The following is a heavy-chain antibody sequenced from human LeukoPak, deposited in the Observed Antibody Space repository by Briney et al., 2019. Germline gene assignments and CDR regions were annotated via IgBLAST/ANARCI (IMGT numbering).Heavy chain of an antibody. CDR3: ARAWSRGYTYGTDAFDI. Sequence: GGSLRLSCAASGITVSGNYMAWVRQAPGKGLEWASVIYSGGNTYYADSVKGRFTISRDNAKNSLYLQMNSLRGEDTAVYYCARAWSRGYTYGTDAFDIWGQGTMVTVSS. V-gene: IGHV3-66*01. CDR1: GITVSGNY. CDR2: IYSGGNT. D-gene: IGHD5-18*01. J-gene: IGHJ3*02.